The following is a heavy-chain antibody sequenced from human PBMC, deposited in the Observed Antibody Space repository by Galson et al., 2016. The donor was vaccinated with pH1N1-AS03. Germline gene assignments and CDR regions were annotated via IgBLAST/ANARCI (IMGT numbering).Heavy chain of an antibody. CDR1: GFSVRANA. V-gene: IGHV3-23*01. Sequence: SLRLSCAASGFSVRANAMSWVRQAPGKGLEWVASLDGGGDGTHYAGAVRGRFTISRDTSENTVYLQMNGLRAEDTALYYCAKDVFGWAFDVWGQGTSVTGS. D-gene: IGHD3-10*01. CDR2: LDGGGDGT. CDR3: AKDVFGWAFDV. J-gene: IGHJ3*01.